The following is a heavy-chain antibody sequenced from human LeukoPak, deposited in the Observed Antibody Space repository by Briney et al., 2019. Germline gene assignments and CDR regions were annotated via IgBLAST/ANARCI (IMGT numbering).Heavy chain of an antibody. J-gene: IGHJ6*03. Sequence: SVKVSCKASGFTFTSSAVQWVRQARGQRLEWIGWIVVGSGNTNYAQKFQERVTITRDMSTSTAYMELSSLRSEDTAVYYCAAWHDSSGKSPRASPKLGRYYYMDVWGKGTTVTVSS. CDR1: GFTFTSSA. CDR3: AAWHDSSGKSPRASPKLGRYYYMDV. D-gene: IGHD3-22*01. V-gene: IGHV1-58*01. CDR2: IVVGSGNT.